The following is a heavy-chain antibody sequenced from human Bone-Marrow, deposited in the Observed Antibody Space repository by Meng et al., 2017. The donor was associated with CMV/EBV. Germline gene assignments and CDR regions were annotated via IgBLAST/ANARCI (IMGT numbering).Heavy chain of an antibody. CDR1: GGSISSSSYY. J-gene: IGHJ4*02. CDR3: ARRGVEVNFDY. D-gene: IGHD5-24*01. V-gene: IGHV4-39*01. Sequence: GSLRLSCTVSGGSISSSSYYWGWIRRPPGKGLEWIGSIYYSGSTYYNPSLKSRVTIPVDTSKNQFSLKLSSVTAADTAVYYCARRGVEVNFDYWGQGTRVTGSS. CDR2: IYYSGST.